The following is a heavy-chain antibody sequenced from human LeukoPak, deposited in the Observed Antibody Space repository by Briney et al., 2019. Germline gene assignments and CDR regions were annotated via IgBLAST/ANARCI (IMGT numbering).Heavy chain of an antibody. D-gene: IGHD3-22*01. V-gene: IGHV1-46*01. CDR1: GYTFTSYG. Sequence: ASVKVSCKASGYTFTSYGISWVRQAPGQGLEWMGIINPSGGSTSYAQKFQGRVTMTRDTSTSTVYMELSSLRSEDTAVYYCARDADDSSGYPGWFDPWGQGTLVTVSP. J-gene: IGHJ5*02. CDR2: INPSGGST. CDR3: ARDADDSSGYPGWFDP.